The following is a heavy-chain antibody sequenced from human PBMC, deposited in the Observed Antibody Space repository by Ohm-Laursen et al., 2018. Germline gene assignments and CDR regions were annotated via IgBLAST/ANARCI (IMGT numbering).Heavy chain of an antibody. Sequence: GSLRLSCSASGFTVRSNDMCWVRQAPGQGLEWVSLVNRAGDTYYGDSVKGRFTISRDNSKNTLYLQMNSLRAEDTAVYYCARDGGEYCSGGSCLPDNWFDPWGQGTLVTVSS. CDR1: GFTVRSND. J-gene: IGHJ5*02. D-gene: IGHD2-15*01. CDR2: VNRAGDT. V-gene: IGHV3-53*01. CDR3: ARDGGEYCSGGSCLPDNWFDP.